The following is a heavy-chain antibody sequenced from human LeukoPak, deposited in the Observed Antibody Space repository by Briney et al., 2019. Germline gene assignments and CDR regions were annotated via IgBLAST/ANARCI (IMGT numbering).Heavy chain of an antibody. CDR1: GGSISSSSYY. Sequence: SETLSLTCTVSGGSISSSSYYWGWIRQPPGKGLEWIGSIYYSGSTYYNLSLKSRVTISVDTSKNQFPLQLNSVTPEDTAVYYCTRVFRGFTYGSLLDYGMDVWGQGTTVTVSS. D-gene: IGHD5-18*01. J-gene: IGHJ6*02. CDR2: IYYSGST. V-gene: IGHV4-39*02. CDR3: TRVFRGFTYGSLLDYGMDV.